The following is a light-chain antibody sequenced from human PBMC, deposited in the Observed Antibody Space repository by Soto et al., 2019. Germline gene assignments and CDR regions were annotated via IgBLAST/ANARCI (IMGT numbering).Light chain of an antibody. CDR3: QQRSNWPLYS. CDR2: DAS. J-gene: IGKJ2*03. CDR1: QSLRGY. V-gene: IGKV3-11*01. Sequence: EIVLTQSPATLSLSPGERATLSCRASQSLRGYLAWYQQKPGQAPRLLIYDASNRATGIPARFSGSGSGTDFTLTISSLEPEDFAVYYCQQRSNWPLYSFGQGTKVEIK.